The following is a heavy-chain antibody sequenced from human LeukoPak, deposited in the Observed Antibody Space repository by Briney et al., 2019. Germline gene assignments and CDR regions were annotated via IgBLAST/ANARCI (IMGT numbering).Heavy chain of an antibody. CDR3: AKDGLDFWSGYYYYFDY. Sequence: GGSLRLSCAASGFTFSSYAMSWFRQAPGKGLEWVSAISGSGGSTYYADSVKGRFTISRDNSKNTLYLQMNSLRAEDTAVYYCAKDGLDFWSGYYYYFDYWGQGTLVTVSS. J-gene: IGHJ4*02. CDR2: ISGSGGST. V-gene: IGHV3-23*01. CDR1: GFTFSSYA. D-gene: IGHD3-3*01.